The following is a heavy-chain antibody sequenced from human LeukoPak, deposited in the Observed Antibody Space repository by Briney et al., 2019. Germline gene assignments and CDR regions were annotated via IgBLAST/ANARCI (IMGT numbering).Heavy chain of an antibody. Sequence: SETLSLTCTVSGGSISSYYWSWIRQPAGKGLEWIGRIYTSGSTNYNPSLKSRVTMSVDTSKNQFSLKLSSVTAADTAVYYCAGVDFWSGFRVYWGQGTLVTVSS. V-gene: IGHV4-4*07. J-gene: IGHJ4*02. CDR2: IYTSGST. CDR1: GGSISSYY. CDR3: AGVDFWSGFRVY. D-gene: IGHD3-3*01.